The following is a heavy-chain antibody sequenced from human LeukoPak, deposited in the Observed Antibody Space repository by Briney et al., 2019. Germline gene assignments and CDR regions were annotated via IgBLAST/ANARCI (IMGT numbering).Heavy chain of an antibody. J-gene: IGHJ4*02. V-gene: IGHV3-7*04. CDR3: ARGYCSAGSCSRAPDF. Sequence: PGGSLRLSCAASGFTFSRYWMTWVRQAPGKGLEWVANIKQDGSEKYHVDSVKGRFTISRDNAKNSMYLQMNSLRAEDSAVYYCARGYCSAGSCSRAPDFWGQGTLVTVSS. CDR2: IKQDGSEK. D-gene: IGHD2-15*01. CDR1: GFTFSRYW.